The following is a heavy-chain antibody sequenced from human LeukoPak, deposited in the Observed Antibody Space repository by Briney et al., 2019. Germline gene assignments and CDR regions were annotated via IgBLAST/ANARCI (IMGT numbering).Heavy chain of an antibody. V-gene: IGHV1-46*01. J-gene: IGHJ4*02. CDR3: ARENEYFDY. CDR1: RYNFASYH. CDR2: IKPSGSDT. Sequence: ASVKVSCKTSRYNFASYHMHWLRQAPGQGLEWMGLIKPSGSDTNYAEKFQGRVAMTRDMSTSTVYMELISLTSEDSAVYCCARENEYFDYWGRGTLVPVSS. D-gene: IGHD1-1*01.